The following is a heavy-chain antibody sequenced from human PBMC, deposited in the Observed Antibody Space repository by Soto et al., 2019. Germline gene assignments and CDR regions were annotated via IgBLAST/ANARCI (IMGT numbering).Heavy chain of an antibody. V-gene: IGHV4-59*01. D-gene: IGHD3-10*01. CDR1: GGSISSYY. J-gene: IGHJ4*02. CDR2: IYYSGST. Sequence: QVQLQESGPGLVKPSETLSLTCTVSGGSISSYYWSWIRQPPGKGLEWIGYIYYSGSTNYNPSLKSRVTISVDTSKNQFSLKLSSVTAADTAVYYCAREYYYGSGASIDYWGQGTLVTVSS. CDR3: AREYYYGSGASIDY.